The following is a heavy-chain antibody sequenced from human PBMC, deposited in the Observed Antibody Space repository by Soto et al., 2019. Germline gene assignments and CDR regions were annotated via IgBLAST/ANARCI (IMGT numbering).Heavy chain of an antibody. Sequence: SETLSLTCTVSGGSISSGGYYWSWIRQHPGKGLEWIGYIYYSGCTYYNPSLKSRVTISVDTSKNQFSLKLSSVTAADTAVYYCARRNIVARVGGVWFDPWGQGTLVTVSS. CDR2: IYYSGCT. D-gene: IGHD5-12*01. CDR3: ARRNIVARVGGVWFDP. V-gene: IGHV4-31*03. J-gene: IGHJ5*02. CDR1: GGSISSGGYY.